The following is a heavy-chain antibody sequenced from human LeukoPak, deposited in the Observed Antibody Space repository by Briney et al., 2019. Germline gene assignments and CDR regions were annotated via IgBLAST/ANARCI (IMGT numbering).Heavy chain of an antibody. J-gene: IGHJ6*03. Sequence: SETLSLTCTVSGGSLNRFYWAWIRQPAGRGLEWLGRIHSGGTTNYNPSLESRLAFSLDTSQNHFSLKLNSVTAADTAVYYCARDSPDGYTSGHYFYYLDVWSKGTTVTVSS. CDR2: IHSGGTT. D-gene: IGHD5-18*01. CDR1: GGSLNRFY. V-gene: IGHV4-4*07. CDR3: ARDSPDGYTSGHYFYYLDV.